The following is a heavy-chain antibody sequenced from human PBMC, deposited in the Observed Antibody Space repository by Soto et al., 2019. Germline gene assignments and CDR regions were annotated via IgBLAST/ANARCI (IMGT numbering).Heavy chain of an antibody. Sequence: QVQLVESGGGVVKPGWSLTLSCSASGFTFSNYGIHWVRQAPGKGLEWVAVVSGDGYTKYYADSLKGRFTISIDNSRNTLYLQMTTLSEQETGPYYCAKEPTIASVNFDYWGRGTLVIVSS. CDR2: VSGDGYTK. CDR1: GFTFSNYG. V-gene: IGHV3-30*18. D-gene: IGHD1-1*01. CDR3: AKEPTIASVNFDY. J-gene: IGHJ4*02.